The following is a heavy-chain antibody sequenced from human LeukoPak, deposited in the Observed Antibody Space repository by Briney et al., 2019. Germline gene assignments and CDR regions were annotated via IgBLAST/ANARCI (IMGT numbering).Heavy chain of an antibody. Sequence: SETLSLTCAVYGGSFSGYYWSWIRQPPGKGLEWIGEINHSGSTNYNPSLKSRVTISVDTSKNQFSLKLSSVTAADTAVYYCARHMLRWSYHAEFDYWGQGTLVTVSS. CDR1: GGSFSGYY. J-gene: IGHJ4*02. D-gene: IGHD4-23*01. CDR3: ARHMLRWSYHAEFDY. V-gene: IGHV4-34*01. CDR2: INHSGST.